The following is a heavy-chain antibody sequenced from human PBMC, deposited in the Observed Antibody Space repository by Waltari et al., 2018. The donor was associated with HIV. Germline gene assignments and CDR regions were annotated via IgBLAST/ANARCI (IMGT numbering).Heavy chain of an antibody. J-gene: IGHJ6*02. D-gene: IGHD4-4*01. CDR3: ANSDDYSNYYYGMDV. CDR2: IDSDGNT. V-gene: IGHV3-66*01. Sequence: EGKLVESGGVLGQPGGSVRLPCAPAGFPVIANYLSWVRQAPGMGLEWVSLIDSDGNTRYADSVKGRFTISRDSSKNMVYLQMKSLRGEDTAVYYCANSDDYSNYYYGMDVWGQGTTVTGSS. CDR1: GFPVIANY.